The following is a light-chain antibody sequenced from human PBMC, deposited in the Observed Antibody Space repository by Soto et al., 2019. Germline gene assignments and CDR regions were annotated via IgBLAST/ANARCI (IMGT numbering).Light chain of an antibody. CDR3: QQYLQWPRT. Sequence: EIVMTQSPATLFLSTGERATLSCRASQSVGTNLAWYQQQPGQAPRLLIYGASTRATGIPARFSGSGSGTDFTLTISSLESEDFAVYYCQQYLQWPRTFGQGTKVEIK. CDR1: QSVGTN. J-gene: IGKJ1*01. CDR2: GAS. V-gene: IGKV3-15*01.